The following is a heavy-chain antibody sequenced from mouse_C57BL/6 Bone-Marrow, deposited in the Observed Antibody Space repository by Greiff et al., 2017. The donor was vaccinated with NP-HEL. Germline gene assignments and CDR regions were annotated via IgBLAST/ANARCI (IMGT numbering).Heavy chain of an antibody. CDR1: GYTFTSYW. CDR3: ARGWPTGGFAY. CDR2: IHPNSGST. Sequence: QVQLQQPGAELAKPGASVKLSCKASGYTFTSYWMHWVKQRPGQGLEWIGMIHPNSGSTNYNEKFKSKATLTVDKSSSTAYMQLSSLTSEDSAVYYCARGWPTGGFAYWGQGTLVTVSA. D-gene: IGHD6-5*01. V-gene: IGHV1-64*01. J-gene: IGHJ3*01.